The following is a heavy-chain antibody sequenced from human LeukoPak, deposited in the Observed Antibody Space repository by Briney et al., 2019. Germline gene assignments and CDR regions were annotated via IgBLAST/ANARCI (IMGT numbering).Heavy chain of an antibody. CDR1: GFTFDDYA. D-gene: IGHD4-17*01. CDR3: AKDYGGSWTTGGFDY. J-gene: IGHJ4*02. V-gene: IGHV3-9*01. CDR2: ISWNSGSI. Sequence: GRSLRLSCAASGFTFDDYAMHWVRQAPGKGLEWVSGISWNSGSIGYADSVKGRFTISRDNAKNSLYLQMNSLRAEDTALYYCAKDYGGSWTTGGFDYWGQGTLVTVSS.